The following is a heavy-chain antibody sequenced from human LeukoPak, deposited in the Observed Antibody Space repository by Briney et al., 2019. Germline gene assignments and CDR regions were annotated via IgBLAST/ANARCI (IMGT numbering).Heavy chain of an antibody. J-gene: IGHJ6*02. D-gene: IGHD3-10*01. V-gene: IGHV4-31*03. Sequence: SQTLSLTCTVSGGSISSGGYYWSWIRQHPGKGLEWIGYIYYSGSTYYNPSLKSRVTISLDTSKNQFSLKLSSVTAADTAVYYCAREVVGGSGSLDVWGQGTTVTVS. CDR3: AREVVGGSGSLDV. CDR2: IYYSGST. CDR1: GGSISSGGYY.